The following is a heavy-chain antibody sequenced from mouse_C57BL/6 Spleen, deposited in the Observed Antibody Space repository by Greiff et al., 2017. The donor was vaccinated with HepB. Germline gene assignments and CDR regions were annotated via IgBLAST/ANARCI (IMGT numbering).Heavy chain of an antibody. J-gene: IGHJ4*01. CDR1: GYSITSGYY. CDR3: ARAGDYLYYAMDY. Sequence: VQLKESGPGLVKPSQSLSLTCSVTGYSITSGYYWNWIRQFPGNQLEWMGYISYDGSNNYNPSLKNRISITRDTSKNQFFLKLNSVTTEDTATYYCARAGDYLYYAMDYWGQGTSVTVSS. V-gene: IGHV3-6*01. CDR2: ISYDGSN. D-gene: IGHD2-4*01.